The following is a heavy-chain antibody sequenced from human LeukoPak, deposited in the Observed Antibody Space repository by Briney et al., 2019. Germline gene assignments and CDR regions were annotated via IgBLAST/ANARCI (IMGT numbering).Heavy chain of an antibody. J-gene: IGHJ4*02. D-gene: IGHD6-13*01. Sequence: RGASVKVSCKASGYTFTSYGISWVRQAPGQGLEWMGWMNPNSGNTGYAQKFQGRVTMTRNTSISTAYMELSSLRSEDTAVYYCARVPQKTGSGTAGGYWGQGTLVTVSS. CDR2: MNPNSGNT. CDR3: ARVPQKTGSGTAGGY. CDR1: GYTFTSYG. V-gene: IGHV1-8*02.